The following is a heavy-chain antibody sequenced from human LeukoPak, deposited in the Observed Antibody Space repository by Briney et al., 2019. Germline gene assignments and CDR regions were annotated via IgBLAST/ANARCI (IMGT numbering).Heavy chain of an antibody. J-gene: IGHJ3*02. V-gene: IGHV1-2*02. CDR2: INPNSGGI. CDR3: ARNLWFGESTDAFNI. D-gene: IGHD3-10*01. Sequence: GASVKVSCKASGYTFNGYYMHWVRQAPGQGLEWMGWINPNSGGINYAQDFQGRVTLTRDTSISTAYMELSRLGSDDTAMYYCARNLWFGESTDAFNIWGQGTMVTVSS. CDR1: GYTFNGYY.